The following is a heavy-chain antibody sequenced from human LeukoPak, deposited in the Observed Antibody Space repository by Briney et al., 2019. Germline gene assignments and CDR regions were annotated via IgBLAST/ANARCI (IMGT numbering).Heavy chain of an antibody. CDR1: GFTFSSYA. V-gene: IGHV3-23*01. Sequence: PGGSLRLSCAASGFTFSSYAMSWVRQAPGKGLEWVSAISGSGGSTYYADSVKGRFTISRDNSKSTLYLQMNSLRAEDTAVYYCAKDAPLGYYGSGSYIDPWGQGTLVTVSS. D-gene: IGHD3-10*01. CDR3: AKDAPLGYYGSGSYIDP. J-gene: IGHJ5*02. CDR2: ISGSGGST.